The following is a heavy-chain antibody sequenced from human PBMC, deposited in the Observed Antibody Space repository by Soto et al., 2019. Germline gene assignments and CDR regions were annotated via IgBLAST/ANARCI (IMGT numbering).Heavy chain of an antibody. Sequence: ASVKVSCKASGYTFTSYGISWVRQAPGQGLEWMGWISAYNGNTNYARKLQGRVTMTTDTSTSTAYMELRSLRSDDMAVYYCARDDRYSGSYSFDPWGQGTLVTVSS. CDR3: ARDDRYSGSYSFDP. CDR1: GYTFTSYG. D-gene: IGHD1-26*01. J-gene: IGHJ5*02. V-gene: IGHV1-18*03. CDR2: ISAYNGNT.